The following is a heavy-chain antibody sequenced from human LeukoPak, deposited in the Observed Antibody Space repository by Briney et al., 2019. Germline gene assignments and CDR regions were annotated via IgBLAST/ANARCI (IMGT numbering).Heavy chain of an antibody. CDR2: IYTSGST. CDR1: GGSIGSYY. Sequence: SETLSLTCTVSGGSIGSYYWSWIRQPAGKGLEWIGRIYTSGSTNYNPSLKSRVTMSVDTSKNQFSLKLSSVTAADTAVYYCARDSRYYYDSSGYLLLDYWGQGTLVTVSS. V-gene: IGHV4-4*07. J-gene: IGHJ4*02. D-gene: IGHD3-22*01. CDR3: ARDSRYYYDSSGYLLLDY.